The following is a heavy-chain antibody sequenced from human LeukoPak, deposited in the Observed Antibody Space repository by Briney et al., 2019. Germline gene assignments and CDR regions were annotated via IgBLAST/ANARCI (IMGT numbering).Heavy chain of an antibody. J-gene: IGHJ4*02. CDR3: VRYDSSGYYPY. CDR2: IYYSGST. D-gene: IGHD3-22*01. CDR1: GGSISSYY. Sequence: PSETLSLTCTVSGGSISSYYWSWIRQLPGEGLEWIGYIYYSGSTHYNPSLKTRVTISVDTSKNQFSLKLSSVTAADTAVYYCVRYDSSGYYPYWGQGTLVTVSS. V-gene: IGHV4-59*08.